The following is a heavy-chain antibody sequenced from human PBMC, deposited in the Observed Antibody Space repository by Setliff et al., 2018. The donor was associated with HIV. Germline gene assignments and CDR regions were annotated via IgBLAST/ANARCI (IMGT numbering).Heavy chain of an antibody. CDR1: GYTFTSYG. Sequence: ASVKVSCKASGYTFTSYGLSWVRQAPGQGLEWVGWISAYNGNTHETQKLQGRVTMTTDTSTSTAYMELGSLRTGGTAVDYCGGEDVVGGGGSGGFHRGIDAFDIWGQGTMVTVSS. J-gene: IGHJ3*02. CDR3: GGEDVVGGGGSGGFHRGIDAFDI. D-gene: IGHD2-15*01. V-gene: IGHV1-18*01. CDR2: ISAYNGNT.